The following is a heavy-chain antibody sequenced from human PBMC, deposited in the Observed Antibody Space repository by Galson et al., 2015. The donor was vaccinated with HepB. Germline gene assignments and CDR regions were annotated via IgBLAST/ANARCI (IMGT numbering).Heavy chain of an antibody. D-gene: IGHD6-19*01. V-gene: IGHV3-33*01. CDR2: IWYDGSKE. CDR1: GFSFSSYG. CDR3: AGAYSSGWYDY. Sequence: SLRLSCAASGFSFSSYGMHWVRQAPGKGLEWVAVIWYDGSKEYYADSVKGRFTISRDNSNNTLYLQMNSLRAEDTAVYFCAGAYSSGWYDYWGQGTLVTVSS. J-gene: IGHJ4*02.